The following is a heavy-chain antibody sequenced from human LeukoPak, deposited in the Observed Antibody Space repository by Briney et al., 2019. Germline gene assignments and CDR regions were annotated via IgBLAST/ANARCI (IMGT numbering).Heavy chain of an antibody. J-gene: IGHJ3*02. Sequence: PGGSLRLSCAASGFTFSSCSMNWVRQAPGKGLEWVSSISSSSSYIYYADSVKGRFTISRDNAKNSLYLQMNSLRAEDTAVYYCARDPYCSSTSCPNDAFDIWGQGTMVTVSS. D-gene: IGHD2-2*01. CDR1: GFTFSSCS. CDR3: ARDPYCSSTSCPNDAFDI. V-gene: IGHV3-21*04. CDR2: ISSSSSYI.